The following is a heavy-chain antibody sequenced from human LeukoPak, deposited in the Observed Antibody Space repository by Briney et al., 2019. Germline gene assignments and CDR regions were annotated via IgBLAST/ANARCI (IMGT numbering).Heavy chain of an antibody. CDR2: INPYGGNT. D-gene: IGHD3-10*01. V-gene: IGHV1-46*01. Sequence: EASVKVSCKASGYTFTSYYMHWVRQAPGQGLEWMGKINPYGGNTDYAQKFQGRVTMTRDTSTNTVYMELKSLRSEDTAVYYCARGLNYYGSGSFRPLYYFDYWGQGTLVTVSS. CDR1: GYTFTSYY. J-gene: IGHJ4*02. CDR3: ARGLNYYGSGSFRPLYYFDY.